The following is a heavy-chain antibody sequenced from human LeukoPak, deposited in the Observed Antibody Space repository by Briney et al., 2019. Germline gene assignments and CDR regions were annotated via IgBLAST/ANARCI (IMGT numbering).Heavy chain of an antibody. D-gene: IGHD3-10*01. V-gene: IGHV1-46*01. J-gene: IGHJ4*02. Sequence: GASVKVSCKASGYTFTSYYMHWVRQATGQRLEWMGIINPSGGSTSYAQKFQGRVTMTRDTSTSTVYMELSSLRSEDTAVYYCARDLNPLYYYGSGSYSYIYWGQGTLVTVSS. CDR1: GYTFTSYY. CDR2: INPSGGST. CDR3: ARDLNPLYYYGSGSYSYIY.